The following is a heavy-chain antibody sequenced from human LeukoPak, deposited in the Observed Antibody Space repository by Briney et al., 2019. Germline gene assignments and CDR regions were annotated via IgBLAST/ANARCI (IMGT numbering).Heavy chain of an antibody. Sequence: DPSETLSLTCTVSGGSVSDYYWSWIRQSPGKGLEWIGYIYYTGSTSYNPSLRSRVTMSADTSKNQFSLKLSSVTAADTAVYYCARVGQLAFDYWGQGTLVTVSS. CDR3: ARVGQLAFDY. CDR1: GGSVSDYY. J-gene: IGHJ4*02. D-gene: IGHD2-2*01. CDR2: IYYTGST. V-gene: IGHV4-59*02.